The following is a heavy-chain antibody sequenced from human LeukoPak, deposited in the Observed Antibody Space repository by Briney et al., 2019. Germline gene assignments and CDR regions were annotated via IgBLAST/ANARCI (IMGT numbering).Heavy chain of an antibody. J-gene: IGHJ6*03. CDR3: AKNWHSYYYYYMDV. CDR1: AFTFSSYA. CDR2: ISGSGGST. D-gene: IGHD1-1*01. Sequence: GGSLRLSCAASAFTFSSYAMSWVRHAPGKGLEWVSTISGSGGSTHYADSVKGRFTLSRDNSKNTLYLQMNSLRAEDTAVYYCAKNWHSYYYYYMDVRGKGTTVTVSS. V-gene: IGHV3-23*01.